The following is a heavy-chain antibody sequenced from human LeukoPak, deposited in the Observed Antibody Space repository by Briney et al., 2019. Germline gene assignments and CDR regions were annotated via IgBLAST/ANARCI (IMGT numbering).Heavy chain of an antibody. CDR1: GFTFSSFA. V-gene: IGHV3-23*01. CDR2: ISGSGGST. CDR3: AKDRYSSGPGAFDY. D-gene: IGHD6-19*01. Sequence: GGSQRLSCAPSGFTFSSFAMNWVRQAPGKGQEWVSAISGSGGSTYYADSVKGRFTISRDNSKNTLYLQMNSLRVEDTAVYYCAKDRYSSGPGAFDYWGQGTLVTVSS. J-gene: IGHJ4*02.